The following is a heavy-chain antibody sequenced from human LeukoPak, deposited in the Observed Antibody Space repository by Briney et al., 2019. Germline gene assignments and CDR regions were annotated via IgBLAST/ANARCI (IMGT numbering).Heavy chain of an antibody. CDR1: GFTVSSNY. D-gene: IGHD6-19*01. J-gene: IGHJ4*02. CDR3: ARDTIAVAGLDYFDY. V-gene: IGHV3-53*01. Sequence: GGSLRLSCAASGFTVSSNYMSWVRQAPGKGLEWVSVIYSGGSTYYADSVKGRFTISRDNSKNTLYLQMNSLRAEDTAVYYCARDTIAVAGLDYFDYWGQGTLVTVSS. CDR2: IYSGGST.